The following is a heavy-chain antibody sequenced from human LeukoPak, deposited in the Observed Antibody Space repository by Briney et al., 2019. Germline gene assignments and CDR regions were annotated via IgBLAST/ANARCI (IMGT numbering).Heavy chain of an antibody. J-gene: IGHJ4*02. Sequence: SETLSLTCTVSGYSISSGYYWGWIRQPPGKGLEWIGSIYYSGSTNYNPSLKSRVTISVDTSKNQFSLKLSSVTAADTAVYYCARVWSSGWPPFDYWGQGTLVTVSS. CDR1: GYSISSGYY. V-gene: IGHV4-38-2*02. CDR3: ARVWSSGWPPFDY. CDR2: IYYSGST. D-gene: IGHD6-19*01.